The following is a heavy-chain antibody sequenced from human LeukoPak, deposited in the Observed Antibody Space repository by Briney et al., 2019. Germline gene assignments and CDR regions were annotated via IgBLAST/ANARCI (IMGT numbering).Heavy chain of an antibody. CDR3: ARVRIVGSTYDAFDI. Sequence: GGSLRLSCAASGFTFSTYAMHWVRHAPGKGLERVAVISYDGTTKYHADSVKGRFTISRDNSKNTLYLQMNTLRAEDTAVYYCARVRIVGSTYDAFDIWGQGTMVTVSS. J-gene: IGHJ3*02. CDR1: GFTFSTYA. D-gene: IGHD1-26*01. V-gene: IGHV3-30-3*01. CDR2: ISYDGTTK.